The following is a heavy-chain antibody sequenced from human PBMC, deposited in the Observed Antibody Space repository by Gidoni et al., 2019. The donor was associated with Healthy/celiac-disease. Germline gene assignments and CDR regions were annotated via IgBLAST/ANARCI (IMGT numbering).Heavy chain of an antibody. CDR3: ARDLDSSGPFDY. J-gene: IGHJ4*02. V-gene: IGHV4-59*01. Sequence: QVQLQESGPGLVKPSETLSLTCTVPGGSISSYYWSWIRQPPGKGLEWIGYIYYSGSTNYNPSLKSRVTISVDTSKNQFSLKLSSVTAADTAVYYGARDLDSSGPFDYWGQGTLVTVSS. CDR2: IYYSGST. D-gene: IGHD3-22*01. CDR1: GGSISSYY.